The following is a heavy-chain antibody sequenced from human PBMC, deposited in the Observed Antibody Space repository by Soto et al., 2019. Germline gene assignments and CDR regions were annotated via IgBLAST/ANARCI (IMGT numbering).Heavy chain of an antibody. D-gene: IGHD6-25*01. CDR2: ISGGGPPT. J-gene: IGHJ4*02. CDR3: AIRTYSTGWYYLDL. CDR1: GFTFSSYG. Sequence: EVQMLESGGGLVQPGGSLRLSCTGSGFTFSSYGMSWVRQAPGKGLEWVSGISGGGPPTYYADSVRGRFTISRDNSKNTLYLQMNSLRAEHTAVYYCAIRTYSTGWYYLDLWGRGTLVTVSA. V-gene: IGHV3-23*01.